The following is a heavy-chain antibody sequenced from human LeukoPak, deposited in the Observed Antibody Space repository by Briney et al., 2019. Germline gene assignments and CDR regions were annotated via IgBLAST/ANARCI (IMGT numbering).Heavy chain of an antibody. CDR3: ARGGSYYSFDY. D-gene: IGHD1-26*01. CDR2: ISWNSGSI. Sequence: PGGSLRLSCAASGFTFDDYAMHWVRQAPGKGLEWVSGISWNSGSIGYADSVKGRFTISRDNAKNSLYLQMNSLRAEDTAVYYCARGGSYYSFDYWGQGTLVTVSS. V-gene: IGHV3-9*01. CDR1: GFTFDDYA. J-gene: IGHJ4*02.